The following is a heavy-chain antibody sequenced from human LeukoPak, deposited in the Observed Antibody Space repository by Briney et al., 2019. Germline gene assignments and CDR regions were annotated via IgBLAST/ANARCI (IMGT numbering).Heavy chain of an antibody. V-gene: IGHV4-34*01. CDR2: LHHTSST. J-gene: IGHJ4*02. CDR1: GGSFSGDY. Sequence: PSETLSLTCAVYGGSFSGDYWSWIRQPPGKGLEWIGSLHHTSSTYYNPSLKSRVTMSVDKSNNKFSLKLSSVTAADTALYYCARDRESSPWELLLDYWGQGILVTVSS. CDR3: ARDRESSPWELLLDY. D-gene: IGHD1-26*01.